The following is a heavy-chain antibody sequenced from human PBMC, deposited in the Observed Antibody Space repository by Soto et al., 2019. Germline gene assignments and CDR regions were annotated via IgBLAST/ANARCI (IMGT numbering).Heavy chain of an antibody. D-gene: IGHD4-4*01. CDR2: INPNSGGT. Sequence: ASVKVSCKASGYTFTGYYMHWVRQAPGQGLEWMGWINPNSGGTNYAQKFQGWVTMTRDTSISTAYMELSRLRSDDTAVYYCARDFVAGPYSVGPLPYYYYGMHVSGQATTVTVSS. J-gene: IGHJ6*02. CDR1: GYTFTGYY. CDR3: ARDFVAGPYSVGPLPYYYYGMHV. V-gene: IGHV1-2*04.